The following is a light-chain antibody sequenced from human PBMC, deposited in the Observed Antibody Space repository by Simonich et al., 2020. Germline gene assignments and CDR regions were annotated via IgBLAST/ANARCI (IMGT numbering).Light chain of an antibody. Sequence: QSALTQPASVSGSPGQSITISCTGTSSDVGCYNLVSWYQQHPSKAPKLMIYEGSKRPSGVSNRFSGSKSGNTASLTISGLQAEDEADYYCCSYAGSSTYVVFGGGTKLTVL. CDR2: EGS. J-gene: IGLJ2*01. CDR3: CSYAGSSTYVV. CDR1: SSDVGCYNL. V-gene: IGLV2-23*01.